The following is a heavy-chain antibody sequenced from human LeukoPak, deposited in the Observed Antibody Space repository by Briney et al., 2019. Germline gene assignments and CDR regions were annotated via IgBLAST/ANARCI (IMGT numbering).Heavy chain of an antibody. J-gene: IGHJ6*02. CDR3: AREKPYYGSGNFVGMDV. CDR2: IYYSGST. D-gene: IGHD3-10*01. CDR1: GGSISSYY. V-gene: IGHV4-59*01. Sequence: SETLSLTCTVSGGSISSYYWSWIRQPPGKGLEWIGYIYYSGSTNYNPSLKSRVTISVDTSKNQFSLKLSSVTAADTAVYYCAREKPYYGSGNFVGMDVWGQGTTVSVS.